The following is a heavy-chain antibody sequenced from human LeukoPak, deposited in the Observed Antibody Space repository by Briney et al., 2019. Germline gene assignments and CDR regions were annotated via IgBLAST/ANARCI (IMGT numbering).Heavy chain of an antibody. CDR1: GFTFSNAW. D-gene: IGHD1-26*01. CDR3: TTDGVVGATKFEPADAFDI. V-gene: IGHV3-15*01. J-gene: IGHJ3*02. CDR2: IKSKTDGGTT. Sequence: GGSLRLSCAASGFTFSNAWMSWVRQAPGKGLEWVGRIKSKTDGGTTDYAAPVKGRFTISRDDSKNTLYLQMNSLKTEDTAVYYCTTDGVVGATKFEPADAFDIWGQGTMVTVSS.